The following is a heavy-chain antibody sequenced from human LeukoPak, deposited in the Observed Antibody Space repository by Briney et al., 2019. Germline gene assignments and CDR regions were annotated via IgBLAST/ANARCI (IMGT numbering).Heavy chain of an antibody. CDR3: AREGTVTGPFDY. CDR2: VYYSGST. Sequence: SETLSLTCTVSGDSISSYYWSWIRQPPGKGLEWIGYVYYSGSTYYNPSLKSRVTISVDTSKNQFSLKLSSVTAADTAVYYCAREGTVTGPFDYWGQGTLVTVSS. D-gene: IGHD4-17*01. V-gene: IGHV4-59*12. J-gene: IGHJ4*02. CDR1: GDSISSYY.